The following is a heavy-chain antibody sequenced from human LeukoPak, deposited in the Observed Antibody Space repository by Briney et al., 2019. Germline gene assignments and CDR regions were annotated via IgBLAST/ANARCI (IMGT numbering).Heavy chain of an antibody. Sequence: SETLSLTCAVYGGSFSGYYWSWIRQPPGKGLEWIGEINHSGSTNYNPSLKSRVTISVDTSKNQFSLKLSSVTAADTAVYYCAMSGYSSSWYLLEAPNWFDPWGQGTLVTVSS. J-gene: IGHJ5*02. CDR1: GGSFSGYY. CDR2: INHSGST. D-gene: IGHD6-13*01. V-gene: IGHV4-34*01. CDR3: AMSGYSSSWYLLEAPNWFDP.